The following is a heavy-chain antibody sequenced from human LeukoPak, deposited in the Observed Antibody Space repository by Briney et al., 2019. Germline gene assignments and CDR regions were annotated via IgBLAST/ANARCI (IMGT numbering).Heavy chain of an antibody. CDR3: ARVRNRGCSDY. V-gene: IGHV3-21*01. CDR1: GVTFNSDS. J-gene: IGHJ4*02. Sequence: GGSMRLPCGASGVTFNSDSLDGGRHTQGKGLEWVSSISSSSSYIYYADSVKGRFTISRDNAKNSLYLQMNSLRAEDTAVYYCARVRNRGCSDYWGQGTLVTVSS. D-gene: IGHD3-10*01. CDR2: ISSSSSYI.